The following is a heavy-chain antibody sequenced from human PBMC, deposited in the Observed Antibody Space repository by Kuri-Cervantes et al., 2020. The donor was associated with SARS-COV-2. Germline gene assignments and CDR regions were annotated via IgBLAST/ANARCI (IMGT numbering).Heavy chain of an antibody. CDR3: ARRVNYDFWSGYEGHDAFDI. Sequence: GESLKISCAASGFTFSSYWMSWVRQAPGKGLEWVANIKQDGSEKYYVDSAKGRFTISRDNSKNTLYLQMNSLRAEDTAVYYCARRVNYDFWSGYEGHDAFDIWGQGTMVTVSS. J-gene: IGHJ3*02. V-gene: IGHV3-7*02. CDR1: GFTFSSYW. D-gene: IGHD3-3*01. CDR2: IKQDGSEK.